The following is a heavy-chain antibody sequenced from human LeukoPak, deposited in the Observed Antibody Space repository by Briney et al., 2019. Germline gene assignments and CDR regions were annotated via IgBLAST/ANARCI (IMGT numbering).Heavy chain of an antibody. CDR2: IKQDGSEK. D-gene: IGHD6-13*01. CDR1: GFTFSNYW. CDR3: ARDPSSWDYYFDY. V-gene: IGHV3-7*01. Sequence: GGSLRLSCAASGFTFSNYWMTWFRQTPGKGLEWVANIKQDGSEKYYVDSVKGRFTISRDNAKNSLYLQMNSLRAEDTAVYYCARDPSSWDYYFDYWGQGTLVTVSS. J-gene: IGHJ4*02.